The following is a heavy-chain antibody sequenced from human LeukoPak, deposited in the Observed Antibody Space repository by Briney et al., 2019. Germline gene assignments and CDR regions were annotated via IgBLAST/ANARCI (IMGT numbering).Heavy chain of an antibody. Sequence: PSETLSLTCTVSGGSISSGGYYWSWIRQHPGKGLEWIGYIYYSGSTYYNPSLKSRVTISVDTSKNQFSLKLSSVTAADTAVYYCARSGNYDFWSGSPSLYFDYWGQGTLVTVSS. D-gene: IGHD3-3*01. J-gene: IGHJ4*02. CDR3: ARSGNYDFWSGSPSLYFDY. CDR1: GGSISSGGYY. CDR2: IYYSGST. V-gene: IGHV4-31*03.